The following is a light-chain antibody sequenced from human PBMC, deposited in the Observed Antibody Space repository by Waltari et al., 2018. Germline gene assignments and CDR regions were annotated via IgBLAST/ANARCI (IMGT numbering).Light chain of an antibody. CDR2: LVS. Sequence: DIVMTQSPRSLPVTPGEPASISCRSSQSLLHSNGYSFLDWYRQKPGQSPQLLIYLVSKRASGVTDRFSGSGSGTDFTLKISRVEAEDVGVYYCMQALQTPFTFGPGTKVDIK. J-gene: IGKJ3*01. CDR3: MQALQTPFT. CDR1: QSLLHSNGYSF. V-gene: IGKV2-28*01.